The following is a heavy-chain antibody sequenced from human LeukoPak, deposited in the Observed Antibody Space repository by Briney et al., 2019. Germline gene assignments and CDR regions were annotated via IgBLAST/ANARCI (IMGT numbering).Heavy chain of an antibody. J-gene: IGHJ5*02. CDR3: ARNMIEQLVVGGIRFDP. V-gene: IGHV1-18*01. CDR2: ISACNGNT. D-gene: IGHD6-6*01. CDR1: GYTFTSYG. Sequence: GASVKVSCKASGYTFTSYGISWVRQAPGQGLEWMGWISACNGNTNYAQKLQGRVTMTTDTSTSTAYMELRSLRSDDTAVYYCARNMIEQLVVGGIRFDPWGQGTLVTVSS.